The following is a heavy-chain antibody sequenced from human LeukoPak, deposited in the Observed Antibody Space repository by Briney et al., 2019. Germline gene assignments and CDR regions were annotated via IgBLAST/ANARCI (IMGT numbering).Heavy chain of an antibody. D-gene: IGHD1-14*01. J-gene: IGHJ5*02. CDR1: GYSISSGYY. CDR2: IYHSGST. V-gene: IGHV4-38-2*01. CDR3: AARTTRMGAHFDP. Sequence: SETLSLTCPVSGYSISSGYYWGSIRQPPGKGLEWIGSIYHSGSTYYNPSIKSRVTLSVDTSKIHFSLKQSTGTAADATVYYCAARTTRMGAHFDPWGQGTLVTVSS.